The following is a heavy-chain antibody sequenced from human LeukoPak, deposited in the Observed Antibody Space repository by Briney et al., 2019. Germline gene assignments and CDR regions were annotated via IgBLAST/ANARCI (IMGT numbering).Heavy chain of an antibody. CDR3: ARVHATGYFSLDLGY. CDR2: INPNTGGT. D-gene: IGHD3-9*01. Sequence: ASVKLSCTASGYTFTGYFMHWVRQAPGQGLDWMGWINPNTGGTKYAQKFQGRVTMTRDTSIGTAYMELSTVTSDDTAVYFCARVHATGYFSLDLGYWGQGTLVTVSS. CDR1: GYTFTGYF. J-gene: IGHJ4*02. V-gene: IGHV1-2*02.